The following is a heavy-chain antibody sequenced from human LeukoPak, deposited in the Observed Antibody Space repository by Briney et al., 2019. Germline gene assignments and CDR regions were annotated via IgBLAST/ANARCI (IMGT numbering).Heavy chain of an antibody. D-gene: IGHD6-13*01. V-gene: IGHV1-69*13. CDR1: GGTFSSYA. CDR2: IIPIFGTA. J-gene: IGHJ4*02. CDR3: ARGLFRQYSSSGGY. Sequence: ASVKVSCKASGGTFSSYAISWVRQAPGQGLEWMGGIIPIFGTANYAQKFQGRVTITADESTSTAYMELSSLRSEDTAVYYCARGLFRQYSSSGGYWGQGTLVTVSS.